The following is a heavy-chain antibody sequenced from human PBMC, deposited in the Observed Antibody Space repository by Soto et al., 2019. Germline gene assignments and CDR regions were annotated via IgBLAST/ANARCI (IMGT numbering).Heavy chain of an antibody. J-gene: IGHJ3*02. CDR1: GFSFSNKA. D-gene: IGHD6-13*01. V-gene: IGHV3-23*01. Sequence: EVQLLESGGGLVQPGGSLRLTCAAPGFSFSNKAMSWVRQAPGKGLEWVSPIDGLGENTRYADSVKGRFTFSRDNSKNTLYLQMKSLRAEDTAVYYCAKQVTAWYTVAFDMWGQWTRVTVSS. CDR3: AKQVTAWYTVAFDM. CDR2: IDGLGENT.